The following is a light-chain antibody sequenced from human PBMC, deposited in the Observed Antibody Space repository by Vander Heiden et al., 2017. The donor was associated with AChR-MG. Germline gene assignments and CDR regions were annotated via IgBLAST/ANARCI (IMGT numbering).Light chain of an antibody. CDR3: QQRDSTPRT. CDR2: AAS. CDR1: QSISSY. V-gene: IGKV1-39*01. Sequence: IQITQSPSSLSASVGDRVTITCRASQSISSYLNWYQQKPGKAPKLLIYAASSLQSGVPSRFSGSGSGTDFTLTISRLQPEDFATYYCQQRDSTPRTFGEGTKVEIK. J-gene: IGKJ4*01.